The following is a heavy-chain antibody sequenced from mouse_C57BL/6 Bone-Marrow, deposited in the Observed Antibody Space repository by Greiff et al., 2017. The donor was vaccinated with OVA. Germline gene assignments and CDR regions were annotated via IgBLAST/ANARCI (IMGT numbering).Heavy chain of an antibody. CDR3: CYYSKYVDY. D-gene: IGHD2-5*01. V-gene: IGHV1-39*01. Sequence: VQLQQSGPELVKPGASVKISCKASGYSFTDYNMNWVKQSNGKSLEWIGVINPNYGTTSYNQKFKGKATLTVDQSSSTACMQLNSLTSEDAAVYYGCYYSKYVDYWGQGTLVTVSA. J-gene: IGHJ3*01. CDR1: GYSFTDYN. CDR2: INPNYGTT.